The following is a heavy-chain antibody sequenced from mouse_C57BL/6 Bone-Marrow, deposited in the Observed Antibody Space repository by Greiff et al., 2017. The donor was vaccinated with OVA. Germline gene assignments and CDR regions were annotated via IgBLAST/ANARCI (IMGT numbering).Heavy chain of an antibody. J-gene: IGHJ4*01. Sequence: VQLVESGAELVKPGASVKISCKASGYAFSSYWMNWVKQRPGKGLEWIGQIYPGDGDTNYNGKFKGKATLTADKSSSTAYMQLSSLTSEDSAVYFCARREITTVVATDYAMDYWGQGTSVTVSS. CDR1: GYAFSSYW. CDR3: ARREITTVVATDYAMDY. CDR2: IYPGDGDT. V-gene: IGHV1-80*01. D-gene: IGHD1-1*01.